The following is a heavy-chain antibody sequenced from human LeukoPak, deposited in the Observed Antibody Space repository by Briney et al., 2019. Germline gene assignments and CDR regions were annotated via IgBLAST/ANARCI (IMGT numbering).Heavy chain of an antibody. D-gene: IGHD3-22*01. Sequence: ASVTVSCKASGYTFTSYGISWVRQAPGQGLEWMGWISVYSGNTDYTQKLQGRVTMTTDASTTTAYMELRSLRPEDTAVYYCARGYDSSGYYYGDYWGQGTLVTVSS. V-gene: IGHV1-18*01. CDR1: GYTFTSYG. J-gene: IGHJ4*02. CDR2: ISVYSGNT. CDR3: ARGYDSSGYYYGDY.